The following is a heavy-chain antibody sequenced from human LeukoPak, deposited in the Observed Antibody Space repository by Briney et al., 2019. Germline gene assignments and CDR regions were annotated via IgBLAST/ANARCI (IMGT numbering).Heavy chain of an antibody. CDR2: IKQDGSEK. D-gene: IGHD3-3*01. Sequence: PGGSLRLSCAAPGFTFSSYWMSWVRQAPGKGLEWVANIKQDGSEKYYVDSVKGRFTISRDNAKNSLYLQMNSLRAEDTAVYYCARRQYDFWSGYYKPSVPNWFDPWGQGTLVTVSS. CDR3: ARRQYDFWSGYYKPSVPNWFDP. V-gene: IGHV3-7*01. J-gene: IGHJ5*02. CDR1: GFTFSSYW.